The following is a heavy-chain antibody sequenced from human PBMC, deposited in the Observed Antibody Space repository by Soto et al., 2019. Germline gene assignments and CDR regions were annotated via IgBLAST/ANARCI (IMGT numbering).Heavy chain of an antibody. Sequence: QVHLVESGGGVVQPGQSLRLSCAASGFTFSTYAMHWLRQARGKGLGGVAIISYDSTNKFYGDSVKGRFTISRDNSKNTLYLQMNSLRPEDTAVYYCAKTDPGGRCSGICYPDYWGQGTLVTVSS. J-gene: IGHJ4*02. V-gene: IGHV3-30*18. CDR1: GFTFSTYA. CDR3: AKTDPGGRCSGICYPDY. D-gene: IGHD2-15*01. CDR2: ISYDSTNK.